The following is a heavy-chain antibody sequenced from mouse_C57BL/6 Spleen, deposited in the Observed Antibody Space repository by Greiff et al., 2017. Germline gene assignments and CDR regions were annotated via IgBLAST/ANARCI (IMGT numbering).Heavy chain of an antibody. D-gene: IGHD2-10*01. Sequence: VQLQQSGAELVRPGASVTLSCKASGYTFTDYAMHWVKQTPVHGLEWIGAIDPETGGTAYNQKFKGKAILTADKSSSTAYMELRSLTSDDSAVYYCTRGDLLFYAMDYWGQGTSVTVSS. J-gene: IGHJ4*01. CDR2: IDPETGGT. V-gene: IGHV1-15*01. CDR1: GYTFTDYA. CDR3: TRGDLLFYAMDY.